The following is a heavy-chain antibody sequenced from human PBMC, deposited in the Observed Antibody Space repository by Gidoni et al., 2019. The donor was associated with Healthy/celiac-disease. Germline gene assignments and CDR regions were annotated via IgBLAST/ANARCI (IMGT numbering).Heavy chain of an antibody. V-gene: IGHV4-38-2*01. J-gene: IGHJ4*02. CDR1: GYSISSGYY. Sequence: QVQLQESGPGLVKPSETLSLTCAVSGYSISSGYYWGWIRQPPGKGLEWIGSIYHSGSTYYNPSLKSRVTISVDTSKNQFSLKLSSVTAADTAVYYCAGAMIVVPAAFDYWGQGTLVTVSS. CDR2: IYHSGST. CDR3: AGAMIVVPAAFDY. D-gene: IGHD3-22*01.